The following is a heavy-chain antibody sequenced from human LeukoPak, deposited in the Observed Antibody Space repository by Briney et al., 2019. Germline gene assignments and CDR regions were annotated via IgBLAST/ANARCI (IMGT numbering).Heavy chain of an antibody. J-gene: IGHJ6*02. V-gene: IGHV4-4*07. CDR1: GGSISSYY. Sequence: SETLSLTCTVSGGSISSYYWSWIRQPAGKGLEWIGRIYTSGSTNYNPSLKSRVTMSVDTSKHQFSLKLSSVTAADPAVYYCARGSIAARAQGDYYYYYYGMDVWGQGTTVTVSS. CDR3: ARGSIAARAQGDYYYYYYGMDV. D-gene: IGHD6-6*01. CDR2: IYTSGST.